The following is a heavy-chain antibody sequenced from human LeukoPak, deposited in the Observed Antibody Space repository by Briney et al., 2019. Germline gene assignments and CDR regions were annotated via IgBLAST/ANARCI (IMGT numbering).Heavy chain of an antibody. J-gene: IGHJ4*02. CDR3: VSIAARRIH. V-gene: IGHV1-69*05. CDR2: IIPIFGTA. CDR1: GGTFSSYA. Sequence: VASVKVSCKASGGTFSSYAISWVRQAPGQGLEWMGGIIPIFGTANYAQKFQGRVTITTDESTSTAYMELSSLRAEDTAVYYCVSIAARRIHWGQGTLVTVSS. D-gene: IGHD6-6*01.